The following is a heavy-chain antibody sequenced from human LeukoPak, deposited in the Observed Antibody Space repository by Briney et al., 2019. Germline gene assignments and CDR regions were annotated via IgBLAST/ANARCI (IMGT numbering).Heavy chain of an antibody. CDR3: ARNDYSNYYYYYMDV. D-gene: IGHD4-11*01. CDR2: ISYDGSNK. J-gene: IGHJ6*03. V-gene: IGHV3-30-3*01. CDR1: GFTFSSYA. Sequence: GGSLRLSCAASGFTFSSYAMHWVRQAPGKGLEWVAVISYDGSNKYYADSVKGRFTISRDNSKNTLYLQMNSLRAEDTAVYYCARNDYSNYYYYYMDVWGKGTTVTVSS.